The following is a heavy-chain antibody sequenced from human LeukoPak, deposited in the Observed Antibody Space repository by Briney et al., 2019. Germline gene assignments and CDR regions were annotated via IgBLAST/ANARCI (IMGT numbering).Heavy chain of an antibody. J-gene: IGHJ5*02. D-gene: IGHD2-2*02. Sequence: GGSLRLSCAASGFIFSIYNMNWVRQAPGKGPEWVSSINTRSSSSYYADSAKGRFTISRDNSKDTLFLQLNSLTAADTAMYFCAKASVAIPQYCNSWGQGTLVTVSS. V-gene: IGHV3-21*04. CDR1: GFIFSIYN. CDR2: INTRSSSS. CDR3: AKASVAIPQYCNS.